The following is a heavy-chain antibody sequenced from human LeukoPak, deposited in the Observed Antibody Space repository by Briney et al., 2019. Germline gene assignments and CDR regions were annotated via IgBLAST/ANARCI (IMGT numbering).Heavy chain of an antibody. CDR1: GFTFSSYA. D-gene: IGHD2-15*01. CDR2: ISGSGGST. J-gene: IGHJ4*02. Sequence: QPGGSLRLSCAASGFTFSSYAMSWVRRAPGKGLEWVSAISGSGGSTYYADSVKGRFAISRDNSKNTLYLQMNSLRAEDTAVYYCAKDPTGGVIVVVAYFDYWGQGTLVTVSS. V-gene: IGHV3-23*01. CDR3: AKDPTGGVIVVVAYFDY.